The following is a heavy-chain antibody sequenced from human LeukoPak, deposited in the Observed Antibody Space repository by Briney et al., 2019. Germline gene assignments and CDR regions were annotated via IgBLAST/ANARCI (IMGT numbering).Heavy chain of an antibody. CDR3: ARRKYYYGSGDAFDI. V-gene: IGHV5-51*01. J-gene: IGHJ3*02. CDR2: IYPGDSGT. D-gene: IGHD3-10*01. CDR1: GYSFPSYW. Sequence: GESLKISCKGSGYSFPSYWVGWVRQMPGKGLEWMGIIYPGDSGTRYSPSFQGQVTISADKSISTAYLQWSSLKASDTAMYYCARRKYYYGSGDAFDIWGQGTMVTVSS.